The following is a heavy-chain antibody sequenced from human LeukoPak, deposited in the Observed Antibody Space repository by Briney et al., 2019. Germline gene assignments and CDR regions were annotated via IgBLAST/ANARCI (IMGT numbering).Heavy chain of an antibody. V-gene: IGHV1-18*01. Sequence: GAAVKLSLNCSGYSFTIYGIGGVRQAPGPGREWMGGIIAYSGNTNYAQKHQRSVTMTTDTPTSTAYIELRSLRSDDTAVYYCARDYYGSGSHKKTYYMDVWGKGTTVTISS. CDR2: IIAYSGNT. J-gene: IGHJ6*03. CDR3: ARDYYGSGSHKKTYYMDV. D-gene: IGHD3-10*01. CDR1: GYSFTIYG.